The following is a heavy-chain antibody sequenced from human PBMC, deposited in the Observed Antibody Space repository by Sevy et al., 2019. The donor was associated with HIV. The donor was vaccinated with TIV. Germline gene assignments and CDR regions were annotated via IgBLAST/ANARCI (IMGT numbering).Heavy chain of an antibody. Sequence: GGSLRLSCAASGCSLETFWIHWVRQAPGKGLEWVGRIESNSDGGTADYAAPLEGRFTMSRDDSENKIYLQINNLRTADTAVYYCVTAPGTGYWRQGTLVTVSS. CDR1: GCSLETFW. D-gene: IGHD3-10*01. J-gene: IGHJ1*01. CDR3: VTAPGTGY. V-gene: IGHV3-15*04. CDR2: IESNSDGGTA.